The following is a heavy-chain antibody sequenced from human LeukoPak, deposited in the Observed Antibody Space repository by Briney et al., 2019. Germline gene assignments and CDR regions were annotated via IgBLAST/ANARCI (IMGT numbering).Heavy chain of an antibody. CDR1: GYTFTGYY. V-gene: IGHV1-2*02. CDR2: INPNSGGT. CDR3: ARGKIPLLWFGELLL. Sequence: ASVKVSCKVSGYTFTGYYMHWVRQAPGQGLEWMGWINPNSGGTNYAQKFQGRVTMTRDTSISTAYMELSRLRSDDTAVYYCARGKIPLLWFGELLLWGQGTLVTVSS. J-gene: IGHJ4*02. D-gene: IGHD3-10*01.